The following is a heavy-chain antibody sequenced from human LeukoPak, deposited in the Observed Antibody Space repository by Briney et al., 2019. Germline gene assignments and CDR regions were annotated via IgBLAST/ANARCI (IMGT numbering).Heavy chain of an antibody. CDR1: GGTFSSYA. V-gene: IGHV1-69*04. D-gene: IGHD3-22*01. J-gene: IGHJ4*02. CDR2: ISPILGIA. CDR3: ARDMGYYDSIWYYFDY. Sequence: GASVKVSCKASGGTFSSYAISWVRQAPGQGLEWMGRISPILGIANYAQKFQGRVTITADKSTSTAYMELSSLRSEDTAVYYCARDMGYYDSIWYYFDYWGQGTLVTVSS.